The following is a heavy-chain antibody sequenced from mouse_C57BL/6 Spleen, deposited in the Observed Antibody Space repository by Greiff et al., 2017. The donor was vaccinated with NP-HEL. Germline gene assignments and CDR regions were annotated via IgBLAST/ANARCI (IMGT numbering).Heavy chain of an antibody. D-gene: IGHD1-1*01. Sequence: EVQGVESGGGLVQPGGSLSLSCAASGFTFTDYYMSWVRQPPGKALEWLGFIRNKANGYTTEYSASVKGRFTISRDKPQSILYLQMYALRAEDSATYYCARGPRYGMYFDVWGTGATVTVSS. CDR1: GFTFTDYY. CDR3: ARGPRYGMYFDV. J-gene: IGHJ1*03. V-gene: IGHV7-3*01. CDR2: IRNKANGYTT.